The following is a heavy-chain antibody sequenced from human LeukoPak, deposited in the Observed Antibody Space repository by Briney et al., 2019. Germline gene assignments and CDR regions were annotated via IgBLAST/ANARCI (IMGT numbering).Heavy chain of an antibody. J-gene: IGHJ5*02. CDR2: ISGSGGST. D-gene: IGHD3-22*01. CDR1: GFTFSSYA. CDR3: ARDRYYAESSAYPNWFDP. V-gene: IGHV3-23*01. Sequence: QPGGSLRLSCAASGFTFSSYAMSWVRQAPGKGLEWVSAISGSGGSTYYADSVKGRFTISRDNSKNTLYLQMNSLRPEDTAVYYCARDRYYAESSAYPNWFDPWGQGTLVTVSS.